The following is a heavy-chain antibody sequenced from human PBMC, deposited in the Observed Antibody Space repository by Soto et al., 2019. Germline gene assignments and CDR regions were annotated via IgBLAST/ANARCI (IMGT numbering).Heavy chain of an antibody. Sequence: PLETLSLTCTVSGGSISSGGYYWSWIRQHPGKGLEWIGYIYYSGSTYYNPSLKSRVTISVDTSKNQFSLKLSSVTAADTAVYYCAIYDFWSGFFFDYWGQGTLVTVSS. J-gene: IGHJ4*02. CDR1: GGSISSGGYY. D-gene: IGHD3-3*01. CDR3: AIYDFWSGFFFDY. CDR2: IYYSGST. V-gene: IGHV4-31*03.